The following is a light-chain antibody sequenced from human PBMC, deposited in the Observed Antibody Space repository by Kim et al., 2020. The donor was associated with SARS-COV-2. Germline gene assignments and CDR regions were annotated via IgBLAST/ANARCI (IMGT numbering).Light chain of an antibody. J-gene: IGKJ4*01. V-gene: IGKV3-20*01. CDR3: QQYGSSPT. CDR1: QSFSSAY. CDR2: GAS. Sequence: EIVLTQSPGTLSLSSGERVTLSCRASQSFSSAYLAWYQQKPGQAPRLLIYGASSRATGIPDRFSGSGSGTDFTLSISRLEPEDFAVYYCQQYGSSPTFGGGTKVEIK.